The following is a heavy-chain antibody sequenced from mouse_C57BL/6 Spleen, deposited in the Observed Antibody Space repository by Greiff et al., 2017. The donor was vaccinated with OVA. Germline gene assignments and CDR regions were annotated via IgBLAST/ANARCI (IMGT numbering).Heavy chain of an antibody. CDR1: GYTFTSYW. CDR3: ARAATGTGEYYFDY. Sequence: QVQLQQPGAELVMPGASVKLSCKASGYTFTSYWMHWVKQRPGQGLEWIGEIDPSDSYTNYNQKFKGKSTLTVDKSSSTAYMQLSSLTSKDSAVYYCARAATGTGEYYFDYWGQGTTLTVSS. D-gene: IGHD4-1*02. J-gene: IGHJ2*01. CDR2: IDPSDSYT. V-gene: IGHV1-69*01.